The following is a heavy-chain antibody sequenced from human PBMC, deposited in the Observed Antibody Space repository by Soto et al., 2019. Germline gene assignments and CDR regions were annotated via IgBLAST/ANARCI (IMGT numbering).Heavy chain of an antibody. Sequence: PAVSLRLSCAASGFTFSTYWMTWARQAPGKGLEWVANIKGDGSEKYYVDSVKGRFTISRDNAKNSLYLQMNSLRAEDTAVYYCARAYSYAINWGQGTLVNVSS. V-gene: IGHV3-7*04. CDR1: GFTFSTYW. CDR3: ARAYSYAIN. D-gene: IGHD5-18*01. CDR2: IKGDGSEK. J-gene: IGHJ4*02.